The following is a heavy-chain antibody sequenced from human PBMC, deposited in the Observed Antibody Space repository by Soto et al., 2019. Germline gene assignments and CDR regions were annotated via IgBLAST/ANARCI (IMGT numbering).Heavy chain of an antibody. D-gene: IGHD2-15*01. CDR1: GGSFSGYY. V-gene: IGHV4-34*01. CDR3: ARGVGYCSGGSCYPIYYYYYYGMDV. J-gene: IGHJ6*02. Sequence: ASETLSLTCAVYGGSFSGYYWSWIRQPPGKGLEWIGEINHSGSTNYNPSLKSRVTISVDTSKNQFSLKLSSVTAADTAVYYCARGVGYCSGGSCYPIYYYYYYGMDVWGQGTTVTVSS. CDR2: INHSGST.